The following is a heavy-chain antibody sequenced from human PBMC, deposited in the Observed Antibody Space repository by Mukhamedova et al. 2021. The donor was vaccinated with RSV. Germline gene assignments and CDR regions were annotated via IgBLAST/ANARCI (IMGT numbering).Heavy chain of an antibody. Sequence: EYMGFFDPEDGEVKYTEKFQGRATITADTSEDTGYMELSSLRSEDSAMYYCAIGLGYCTSGICDWGQGTLVTVSS. CDR2: FDPEDGEV. J-gene: IGHJ4*02. CDR3: AIGLGYCTSGICD. V-gene: IGHV1-69-2*01. D-gene: IGHD2-8*01.